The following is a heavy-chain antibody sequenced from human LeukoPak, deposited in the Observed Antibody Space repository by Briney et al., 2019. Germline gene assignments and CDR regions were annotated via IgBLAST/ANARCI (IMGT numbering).Heavy chain of an antibody. J-gene: IGHJ6*03. CDR2: MNPNSGNT. CDR1: GYTFTSYD. Sequence: GASVKVSCKASGYTFTSYDINWVRQATGQGLEWMGWMNPNSGNTGYAQKFQGRVTITRNTSISTAYMELSSLRSEDTAVYYCARGRRQLSRGYYYYYMDVWGKGTTVTVSS. V-gene: IGHV1-8*03. D-gene: IGHD6-13*01. CDR3: ARGRRQLSRGYYYYYMDV.